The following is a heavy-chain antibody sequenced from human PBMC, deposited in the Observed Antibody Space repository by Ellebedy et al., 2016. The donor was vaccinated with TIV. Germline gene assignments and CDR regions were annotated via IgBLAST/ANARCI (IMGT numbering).Heavy chain of an antibody. D-gene: IGHD2-21*02. CDR1: GFTFSSYS. CDR3: ARARYCGGDCSLNY. Sequence: GGSLRLXCAASGFTFSSYSMNWVRQAPGKGLEWVSSISSSSSYIYYADSVKGRFTISRDNAKNSLFLQMNSLRAEDTAVYYCARARYCGGDCSLNYWGQGTLVTVSS. CDR2: ISSSSSYI. V-gene: IGHV3-21*01. J-gene: IGHJ4*02.